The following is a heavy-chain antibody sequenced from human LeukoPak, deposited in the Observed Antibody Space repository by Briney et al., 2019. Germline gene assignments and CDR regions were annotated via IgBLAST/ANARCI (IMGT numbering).Heavy chain of an antibody. CDR2: INPGGGST. J-gene: IGHJ3*02. D-gene: IGHD6-19*01. CDR3: ARDLGSVAVAGTSADAFDI. Sequence: GASVKVSCKASGYTFTSYYMHWVRQAPGQGLEWMGIINPGGGSTSYAQKFQGRVTMTRDMSTSTVYMELSSLRSEDTAVYYCARDLGSVAVAGTSADAFDIWGQGIMVTVSS. V-gene: IGHV1-46*01. CDR1: GYTFTSYY.